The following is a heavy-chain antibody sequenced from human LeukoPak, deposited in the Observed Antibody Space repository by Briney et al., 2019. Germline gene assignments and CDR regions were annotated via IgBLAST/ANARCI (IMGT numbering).Heavy chain of an antibody. V-gene: IGHV4-34*01. D-gene: IGHD6-13*01. CDR1: GGSFSGYY. CDR3: ARGDSSSWYRFDP. CDR2: INHSGST. Sequence: SETLSLTCAVYGGSFSGYYWSWIRQPPGKGLEWIGEINHSGSTNYNPSLKSRVTISVDTSKNQFSLKLSSVTAADTAVYYCARGDSSSWYRFDPWGQGTLVTVSS. J-gene: IGHJ5*02.